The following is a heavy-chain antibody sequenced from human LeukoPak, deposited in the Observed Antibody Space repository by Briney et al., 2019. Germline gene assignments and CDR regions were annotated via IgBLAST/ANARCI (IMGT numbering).Heavy chain of an antibody. CDR2: IYSGGST. CDR3: ARLDSLGHYGAKHFDWLLSFDY. J-gene: IGHJ4*02. CDR1: GFTVSSNY. Sequence: GGSLRLSCAASGFTVSSNYMSWVRQAPGKGLEWVSVIYSGGSTYYADSVKGRFTISRDNSKNTLYLQMNSLRAEDTAVYYCARLDSLGHYGAKHFDWLLSFDYWGQGTLVTVSS. D-gene: IGHD3-9*01. V-gene: IGHV3-53*01.